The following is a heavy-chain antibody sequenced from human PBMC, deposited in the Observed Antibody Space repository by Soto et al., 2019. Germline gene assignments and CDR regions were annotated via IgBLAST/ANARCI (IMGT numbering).Heavy chain of an antibody. CDR3: ARESYDFWSGYYSGMDV. CDR2: IYPGDSDT. Sequence: XESLMISWKGCGCSFTSYWIGGVRQMPGKGLEWMGIIYPGDSDTRYSTSFQGQVTISADKSISTAYLQWSSLKASDTAMYYCARESYDFWSGYYSGMDVWGQGTTVTVSS. V-gene: IGHV5-51*01. CDR1: GCSFTSYW. J-gene: IGHJ6*02. D-gene: IGHD3-3*01.